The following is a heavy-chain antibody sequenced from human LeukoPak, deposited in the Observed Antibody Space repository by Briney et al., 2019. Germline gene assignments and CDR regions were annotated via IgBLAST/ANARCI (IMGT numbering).Heavy chain of an antibody. V-gene: IGHV1-8*01. CDR2: MNPNSGNT. J-gene: IGHJ4*02. CDR1: GYTFTSYD. D-gene: IGHD1-26*01. CDR3: ARPPKYSGSYKLRRGGYYFDY. Sequence: ASVKVSCKASGYTFTSYDISWVRQATGQGLEWMGWMNPNSGNTGYAQKFQGRVTMTRNTSISTAYMELSSLRSEDTAVYYCARPPKYSGSYKLRRGGYYFDYWGQGTLVTVSS.